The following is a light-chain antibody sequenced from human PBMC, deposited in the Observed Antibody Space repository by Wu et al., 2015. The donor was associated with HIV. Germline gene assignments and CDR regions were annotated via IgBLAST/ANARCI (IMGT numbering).Light chain of an antibody. J-gene: IGKJ2*01. CDR3: QQYNSSPYN. CDR1: QSISTY. Sequence: EIVLTQSPVTLSLSPGERATLSCRASQSISTYLAWYQQKPGQAPRLLIFGASNRATGIPDRFRGTGSGTDFTLSISSLEPEDFALYYCQQYNSSPYNFGQGTKLEIK. CDR2: GAS. V-gene: IGKV3-11*01.